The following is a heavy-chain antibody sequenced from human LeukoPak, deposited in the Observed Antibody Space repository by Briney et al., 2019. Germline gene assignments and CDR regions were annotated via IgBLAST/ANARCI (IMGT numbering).Heavy chain of an antibody. Sequence: PGGSLRLSCAASGXTFSNAWLSWVRQAPGKGLESVSVIYSGGSTFYADSVKGRFTISRDNSKNTLYLQMNSLRAEDTAVYYCASDSYSPEYFQHWGQGTLVTVSS. V-gene: IGHV3-66*01. CDR3: ASDSYSPEYFQH. CDR2: IYSGGST. CDR1: GXTFSNAW. J-gene: IGHJ1*01. D-gene: IGHD2-15*01.